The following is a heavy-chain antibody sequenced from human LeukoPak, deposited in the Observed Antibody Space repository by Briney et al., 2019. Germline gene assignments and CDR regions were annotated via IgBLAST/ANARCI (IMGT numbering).Heavy chain of an antibody. Sequence: GGSLRLSCAASGFTFSSYAMSWVRQAPGKGLEWVSVMSGSGGPTYYADSVKGRFTISRDNSKNTVYLEMNSLRVDDTAVYYCAKLQAGYFDSSGYHFDYWGQGTLVTVSS. J-gene: IGHJ4*02. CDR1: GFTFSSYA. D-gene: IGHD3-22*01. CDR2: MSGSGGPT. CDR3: AKLQAGYFDSSGYHFDY. V-gene: IGHV3-23*01.